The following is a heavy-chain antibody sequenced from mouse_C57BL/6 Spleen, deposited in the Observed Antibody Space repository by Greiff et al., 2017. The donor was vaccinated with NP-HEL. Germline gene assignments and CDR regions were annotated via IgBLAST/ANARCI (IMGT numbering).Heavy chain of an antibody. D-gene: IGHD2-3*01. CDR3: ASIYDGYYGGFDY. CDR2: ISYDGSN. V-gene: IGHV3-6*01. CDR1: GYSITSGYY. Sequence: EVQLQQSGPGLVKPSQSLSLTCSVTGYSITSGYYWNWIRQFPGNKLEWMGYISYDGSNNYNPSLKNRISITRDTSKNQFFLKLNSVTTEDTATYYCASIYDGYYGGFDYWGQGTTLTVSS. J-gene: IGHJ2*01.